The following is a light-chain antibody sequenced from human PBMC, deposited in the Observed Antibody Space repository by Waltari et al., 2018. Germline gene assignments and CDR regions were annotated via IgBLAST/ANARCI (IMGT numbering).Light chain of an antibody. J-gene: IGLJ2*01. Sequence: QQKSGQAPVVVIRRNTGRPSGIPDRFSASDSGTTGTLVISGVEAEDEADYYCQSADDSGNHVLFGGGTKLTVL. CDR2: RNT. CDR3: QSADDSGNHVL. V-gene: IGLV3-25*03.